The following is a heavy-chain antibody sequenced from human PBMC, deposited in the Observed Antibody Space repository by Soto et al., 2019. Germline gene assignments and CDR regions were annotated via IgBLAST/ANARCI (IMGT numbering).Heavy chain of an antibody. CDR2: IWYDGSDK. D-gene: IGHD5-12*01. J-gene: IGHJ5*02. V-gene: IGHV3-33*01. CDR3: ARGWLGGGYEFDP. Sequence: QVQLVESGGGVVQPGRSLTISCAASGFTFSSYGMHWVRQAPGKGLEWVAIIWYDGSDKYYSGSVKGRFTISRDNYKNTQYRQMNSLGGEDTAIYYCARGWLGGGYEFDPWGQGTLVTVSS. CDR1: GFTFSSYG.